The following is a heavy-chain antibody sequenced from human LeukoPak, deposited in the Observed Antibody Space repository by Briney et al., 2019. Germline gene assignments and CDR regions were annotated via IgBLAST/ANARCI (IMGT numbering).Heavy chain of an antibody. J-gene: IGHJ4*02. CDR3: ARDPYYYDSSGYSPPYYFDY. D-gene: IGHD3-22*01. CDR2: IIPILGIA. CDR1: GGTFSIYA. Sequence: ASVKVSCTASGGTFSIYAISWVRPAPGQGLEWMGRIIPILGIANYAQKFQGRVTITADKSTSTACMELSSLRSEDTAVYYCARDPYYYDSSGYSPPYYFDYWGQGTLVTVSS. V-gene: IGHV1-69*04.